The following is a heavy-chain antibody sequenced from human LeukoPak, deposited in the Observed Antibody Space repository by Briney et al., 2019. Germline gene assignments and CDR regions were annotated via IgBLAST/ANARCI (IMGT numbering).Heavy chain of an antibody. D-gene: IGHD1-26*01. V-gene: IGHV3-23*01. CDR1: GFTFSSYA. Sequence: SLRLSCAACGFTFSSYAMSWVRPARGKGLDWVSVMSWSGGSTYYADSVKGRFTISRDNSKNTLYLQMNSLRAEDTAVYYCAKAEWELPYWYFDLWGRGTLVTISS. J-gene: IGHJ2*01. CDR3: AKAEWELPYWYFDL. CDR2: MSWSGGST.